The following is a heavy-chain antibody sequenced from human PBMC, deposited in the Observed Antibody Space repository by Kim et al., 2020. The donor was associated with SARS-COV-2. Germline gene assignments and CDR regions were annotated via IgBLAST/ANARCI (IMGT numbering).Heavy chain of an antibody. Sequence: TYSADSVKGRFTISIDTTKTPLYLQMNSRRAEDAAVYYGAKDNGFCDYWGQGTLVTVSS. V-gene: IGHV3-23*01. CDR3: AKDNGFCDY. CDR2: T. J-gene: IGHJ4*02. D-gene: IGHD2-8*01.